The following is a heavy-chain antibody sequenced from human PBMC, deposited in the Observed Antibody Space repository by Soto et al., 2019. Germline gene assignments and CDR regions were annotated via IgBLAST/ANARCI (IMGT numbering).Heavy chain of an antibody. CDR1: GFTFSSYG. CDR3: ARDLYYYGSGQSPAY. V-gene: IGHV3-33*01. Sequence: GGSLRLSCAASGFTFSSYGMHWVRQAPGKGLEWVAVIWYDGSNKYYADSVKGRFTISRDNSKNTLYLQMNSLRAEDTAVYYCARDLYYYGSGQSPAYWGQGTLVTVSS. J-gene: IGHJ4*02. D-gene: IGHD3-10*01. CDR2: IWYDGSNK.